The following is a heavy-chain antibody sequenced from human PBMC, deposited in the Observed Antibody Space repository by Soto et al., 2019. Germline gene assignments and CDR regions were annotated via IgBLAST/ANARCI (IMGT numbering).Heavy chain of an antibody. CDR3: ARDGRGYV. D-gene: IGHD5-18*01. CDR2: INAGNGNT. J-gene: IGHJ4*02. Sequence: ASVKVSCKASGYTFTSYAMHWVRQAPGQRLEWMGWINAGNGNTKYPQKFQGRVTITRDTSASTAYMELSSLRSEDTAVYYCARDGRGYVWGQGTLVTVSS. V-gene: IGHV1-3*01. CDR1: GYTFTSYA.